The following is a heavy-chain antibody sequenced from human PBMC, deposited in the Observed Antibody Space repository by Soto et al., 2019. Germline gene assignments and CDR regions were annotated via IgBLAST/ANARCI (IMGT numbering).Heavy chain of an antibody. V-gene: IGHV4-39*02. D-gene: IGHD3-9*01. CDR1: GGSISSGPYS. Sequence: PSETLSLTCTVSGGSISSGPYSWGWIRQPPGEGPEWIGTFYYSERTHYNPSLESRVTISVDTSKNELSLRLSSVTAADTAVYYCAKDGGDLRYSEWLAHLFDHWGQGALVTVTS. CDR2: FYYSERT. J-gene: IGHJ4*02. CDR3: AKDGGDLRYSEWLAHLFDH.